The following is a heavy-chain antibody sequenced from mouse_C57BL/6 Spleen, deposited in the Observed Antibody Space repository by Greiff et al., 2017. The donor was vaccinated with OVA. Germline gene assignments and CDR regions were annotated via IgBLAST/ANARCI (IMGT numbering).Heavy chain of an antibody. CDR3: TRVITTVVGNYAMDY. CDR2: IRNKANNHAT. CDR1: GFTFSDAW. D-gene: IGHD1-1*01. V-gene: IGHV6-6*01. J-gene: IGHJ4*01. Sequence: EVQLVESGGGLVQPGGSMKLSCAASGFTFSDAWMDWVRQSPEKGLEWVAAIRNKANNHATYYAESVKGRFTISRDDSKSSVYLQMNSLRAEDTGIYYCTRVITTVVGNYAMDYWGQGTSVTVSS.